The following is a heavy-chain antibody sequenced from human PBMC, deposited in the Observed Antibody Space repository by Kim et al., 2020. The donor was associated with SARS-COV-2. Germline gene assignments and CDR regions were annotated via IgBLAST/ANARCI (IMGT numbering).Heavy chain of an antibody. CDR3: ARVWGGMYFDY. Sequence: GGSLRLSCAASGFTVSSNYMSWVRQAPGKGLEWVSVIYSGGSTYYTDSVKGRFTISRHNSKNTLYLQMNSLRAEDTAMYYCARVWGGMYFDYWGQGTLVTVSS. CDR2: IYSGGST. V-gene: IGHV3-53*04. J-gene: IGHJ4*02. D-gene: IGHD3-16*01. CDR1: GFTVSSNY.